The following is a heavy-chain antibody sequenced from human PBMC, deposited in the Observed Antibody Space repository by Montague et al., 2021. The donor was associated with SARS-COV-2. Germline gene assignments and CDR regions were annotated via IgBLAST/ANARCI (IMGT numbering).Heavy chain of an antibody. CDR3: ARDFDY. CDR1: GGSISSYY. V-gene: IGHV4-59*13. CDR2: MYYSGST. J-gene: IGHJ4*02. Sequence: SETLSLTCTVSGGSISSYYWSWIRQPPGKGLEWIGYMYYSGSTNYNPSLKSRVTLSVDTSKNQFSLKLSSVPAADTAVYYCARDFDYWGQGTLVTVSS.